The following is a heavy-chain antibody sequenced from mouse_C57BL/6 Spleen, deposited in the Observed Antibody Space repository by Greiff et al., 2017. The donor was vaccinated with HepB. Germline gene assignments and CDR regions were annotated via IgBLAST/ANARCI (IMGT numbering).Heavy chain of an antibody. V-gene: IGHV1-59*01. J-gene: IGHJ2*01. CDR1: GYTFTSYW. Sequence: QVQLQQPGAELVRPGPSVKLSCKASGYTFTSYWMHWVKQRPGQGLEWIGVIDPSDSYTNYNQKFKGKATLTVDTSSSTAYMQLSSLTSEDSAVYYCASIYYDYDYWGQGTTLTVSS. D-gene: IGHD2-4*01. CDR3: ASIYYDYDY. CDR2: IDPSDSYT.